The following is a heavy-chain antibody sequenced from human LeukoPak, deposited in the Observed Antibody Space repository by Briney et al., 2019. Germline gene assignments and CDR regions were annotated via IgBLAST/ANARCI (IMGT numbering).Heavy chain of an antibody. V-gene: IGHV4-59*01. CDR3: ARDPTY. Sequence: SETLSLSCTVSGDSINSYYWTWIRQAPGKGLEWIGYIYYTGSTNYSPSLKSRVSISIDPSKNQFSLKLTSVTAADTAVYYCARDPTYWGQGILVTVSS. J-gene: IGHJ4*02. CDR2: IYYTGST. CDR1: GDSINSYY.